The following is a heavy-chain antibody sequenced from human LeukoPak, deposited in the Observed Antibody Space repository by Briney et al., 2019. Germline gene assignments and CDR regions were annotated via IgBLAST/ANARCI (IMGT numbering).Heavy chain of an antibody. J-gene: IGHJ4*02. D-gene: IGHD3-22*01. V-gene: IGHV3-48*02. Sequence: GGSLRLSCAASGFTFSSYSMNWVRQAPGKGLEWVSYISSSSSTIYYADSVKGRFTISRDNAKNSLYLQMNSPRDEDTAVYYCARELRDYYDSSGYGLDYWGQGTLVTVSS. CDR2: ISSSSSTI. CDR3: ARELRDYYDSSGYGLDY. CDR1: GFTFSSYS.